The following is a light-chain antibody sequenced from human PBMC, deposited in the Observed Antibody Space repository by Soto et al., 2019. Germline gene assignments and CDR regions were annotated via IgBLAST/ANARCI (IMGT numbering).Light chain of an antibody. CDR1: GSNIGSNS. V-gene: IGLV1-51*01. CDR3: GSWDSSLSAYV. Sequence: QSVLTQPPSVSAAPGQTVTISCSGSGSNIGSNSVSWYQQVPGTAPKLLLYDNNKRPSGIPDRFFGSKSGTSATLGITGFRTGDEADYYCGSWDSSLSAYVFGTGTKLTVL. J-gene: IGLJ1*01. CDR2: DNN.